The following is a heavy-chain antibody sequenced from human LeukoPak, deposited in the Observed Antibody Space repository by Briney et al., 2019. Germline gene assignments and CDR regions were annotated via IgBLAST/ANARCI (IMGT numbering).Heavy chain of an antibody. V-gene: IGHV3-33*01. D-gene: IGHD1-26*01. CDR3: ARDWEYYYYYMDV. Sequence: PGGSLRLSCAASGFSFSSYGMHWVRQAPGKGLEWVAVIWNDGSNKYYADSVKGRFTISRDNSKNTLYLQMNSLRAEDTAVYYCARDWEYYYYYMDVWGKGTTVTVSS. CDR1: GFSFSSYG. CDR2: IWNDGSNK. J-gene: IGHJ6*03.